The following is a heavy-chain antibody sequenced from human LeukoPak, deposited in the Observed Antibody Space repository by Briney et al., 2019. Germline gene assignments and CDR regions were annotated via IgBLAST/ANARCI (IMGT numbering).Heavy chain of an antibody. Sequence: GGSLRLSCAASGFTFSSNWMSWVRQAPGKGLEWVSSISSSGTYIYYADSVKGRFTISRDNAKNSLYLQMNSLRAEDTAVYYCARDLQYCTSTSCPFEYWGQGTLVTVSS. CDR1: GFTFSSNW. V-gene: IGHV3-21*01. J-gene: IGHJ4*02. D-gene: IGHD2-2*01. CDR2: ISSSGTYI. CDR3: ARDLQYCTSTSCPFEY.